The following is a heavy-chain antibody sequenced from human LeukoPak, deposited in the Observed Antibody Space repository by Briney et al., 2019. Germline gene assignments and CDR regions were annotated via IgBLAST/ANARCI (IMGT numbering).Heavy chain of an antibody. J-gene: IGHJ4*02. CDR1: GFIFTNYF. CDR2: IKHDGSEK. CDR3: ATDRGWRTSGYYLSYFES. D-gene: IGHD3-3*01. V-gene: IGHV3-7*01. Sequence: GGSLRLSCAASGFIFTNYFMSWVRQAPGKGLEWVASIKHDGSEKYYVDSVRGRFTISRDNTMNSLYLQMSSLRAEDTAVYYCATDRGWRTSGYYLSYFESWGQGTLVTYSS.